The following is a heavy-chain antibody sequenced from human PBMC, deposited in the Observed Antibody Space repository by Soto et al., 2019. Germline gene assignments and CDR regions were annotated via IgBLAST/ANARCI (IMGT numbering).Heavy chain of an antibody. D-gene: IGHD5-12*01. CDR1: GYSISGGCY. Sequence: SETLSLTCAVSGYSISGGCYWCCIRQPPGKGLECIGNIYHSGKTYHNSSLNSRVTMSVDTSKNQFSLKVTSVTAADTAVYYCARGAREMATIIKRFDPCGQGTLVTFSS. J-gene: IGHJ5*02. CDR2: IYHSGKT. CDR3: ARGAREMATIIKRFDP. V-gene: IGHV4-38-2*01.